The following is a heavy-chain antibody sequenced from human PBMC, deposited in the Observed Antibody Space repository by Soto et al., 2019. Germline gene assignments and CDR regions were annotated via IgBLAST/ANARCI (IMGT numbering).Heavy chain of an antibody. V-gene: IGHV3-23*01. CDR3: AKEPRSYYDFWSGYLDY. Sequence: GGSLRLSCAASGFTFSSYAMGWVRQAPGKGLEWVSAISGSGGSTYYADSVKGRFTISRDNSKNTLYLQMNSLRAEDTAVYYCAKEPRSYYDFWSGYLDYWGQGTLVTVSS. D-gene: IGHD3-3*01. CDR1: GFTFSSYA. CDR2: ISGSGGST. J-gene: IGHJ4*02.